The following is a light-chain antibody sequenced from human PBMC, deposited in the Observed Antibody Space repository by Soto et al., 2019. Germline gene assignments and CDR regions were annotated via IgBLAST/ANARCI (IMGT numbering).Light chain of an antibody. CDR3: CSYAGSSTSYV. V-gene: IGLV2-14*01. CDR1: TSDLGGYNY. CDR2: EVS. Sequence: QSVLTQPASVSGSPGQSITISCTGTTSDLGGYNYVSWYQQHPGKVPKLMIYEVSNRPSGVSNRFSGSKSGNTASLTISGLQAEDEAAYYCCSYAGSSTSYVFGTGTKVTAL. J-gene: IGLJ1*01.